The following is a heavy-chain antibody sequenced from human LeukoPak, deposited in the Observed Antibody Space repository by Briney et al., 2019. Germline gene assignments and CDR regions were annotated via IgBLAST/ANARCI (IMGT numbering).Heavy chain of an antibody. CDR2: INPNSGGT. D-gene: IGHD3-3*01. J-gene: IGHJ3*02. CDR1: GYTFTGYY. V-gene: IGHV1-2*02. Sequence: GASVKVSCKASGYTFTGYYMHWLRQAPGKGLEWMGWINPNSGGTNYAQKFQGRVTMTRDTSISTAYMELSRLRSDDTAVYYCARYPRFWSGYYDAFDIWGQGTMVTVSS. CDR3: ARYPRFWSGYYDAFDI.